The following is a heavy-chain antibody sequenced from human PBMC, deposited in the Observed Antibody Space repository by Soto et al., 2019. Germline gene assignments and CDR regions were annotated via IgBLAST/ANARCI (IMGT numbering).Heavy chain of an antibody. J-gene: IGHJ4*02. V-gene: IGHV4-31*03. D-gene: IGHD6-19*01. CDR1: GGSISSGGYY. CDR3: ASQATGWYPDY. Sequence: QVELQESGPGLVKPSQTLSLTCTVSGGSISSGGYYWSWVRQHPGKGLEWIGYIYDSGCTYSNPSLKSRVTISIDTSKNKFSLKLTSVTAADTAVYNCASQATGWYPDYWGQGTLVTVSS. CDR2: IYDSGCT.